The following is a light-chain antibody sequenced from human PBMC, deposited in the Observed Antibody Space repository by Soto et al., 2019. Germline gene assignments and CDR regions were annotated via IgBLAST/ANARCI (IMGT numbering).Light chain of an antibody. V-gene: IGKV1-9*01. CDR2: GAS. Sequence: GDRVTITCRASQGIRSYLAWYQQRPGKAPELLIYGASTLRPGGASRFSGSGSGTEFTLTISNLQPEDFATYFCQQLNTFPPFFTFGPGTKVDIK. CDR1: QGIRSY. J-gene: IGKJ3*01. CDR3: QQLNTFPPFFT.